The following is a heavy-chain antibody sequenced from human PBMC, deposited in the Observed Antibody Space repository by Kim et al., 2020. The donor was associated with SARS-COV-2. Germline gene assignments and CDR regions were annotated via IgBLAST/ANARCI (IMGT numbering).Heavy chain of an antibody. D-gene: IGHD2-21*01. CDR3: ARVAYSQGGSSEFDS. J-gene: IGHJ4*02. Sequence: PSLKRRVTISVDTSKSQCSLRLNSVSAADTAIYYCARVAYSQGGSSEFDSWGQGTLVTVSS. V-gene: IGHV4-34*01.